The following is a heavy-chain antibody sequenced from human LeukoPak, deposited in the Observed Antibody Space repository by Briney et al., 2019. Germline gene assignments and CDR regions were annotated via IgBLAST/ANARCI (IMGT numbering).Heavy chain of an antibody. D-gene: IGHD1-7*01. CDR3: AREDNWNYEFDY. CDR2: INPSGGST. Sequence: ASVKVSCKASGYTFTSYYMHWVRQAPGQGLEWMGIINPSGGSTSYAQKFRGRVTMTRDTSTSTVYMELSSLRSEDTAVYYCAREDNWNYEFDYWGQGTLVTVSS. J-gene: IGHJ4*02. V-gene: IGHV1-46*01. CDR1: GYTFTSYY.